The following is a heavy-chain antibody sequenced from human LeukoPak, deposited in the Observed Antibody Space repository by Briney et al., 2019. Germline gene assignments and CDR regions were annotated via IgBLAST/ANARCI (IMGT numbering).Heavy chain of an antibody. V-gene: IGHV4-30-2*01. CDR2: IYHSGST. CDR1: GGSISSGGYS. Sequence: SQTLSLTCAVSGGSISSGGYSWSWIRQPPGKGLEWIGYIYHSGSTYYNPSLKSRVTISVDRSKNQFSLKLSSVTAADTAVYYCARVRRYSGSENYYYYGMDVWGQGTTVTASS. CDR3: ARVRRYSGSENYYYYGMDV. D-gene: IGHD5-12*01. J-gene: IGHJ6*02.